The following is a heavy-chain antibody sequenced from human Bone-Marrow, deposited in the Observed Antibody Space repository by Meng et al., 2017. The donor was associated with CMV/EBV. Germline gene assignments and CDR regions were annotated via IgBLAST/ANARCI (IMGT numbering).Heavy chain of an antibody. Sequence: ASVKVSCKASGYTVTSYGISWVRQAPGQGLEWMGWINGYNGNAKYAQKVQGRVTMTTETSTSTAYMEVRSLRSDDTAVYYCARIINYYDTSGYYGFDYWGQGTLVTVSS. CDR1: GYTVTSYG. CDR3: ARIINYYDTSGYYGFDY. J-gene: IGHJ4*02. D-gene: IGHD3-22*01. V-gene: IGHV1-18*01. CDR2: INGYNGNA.